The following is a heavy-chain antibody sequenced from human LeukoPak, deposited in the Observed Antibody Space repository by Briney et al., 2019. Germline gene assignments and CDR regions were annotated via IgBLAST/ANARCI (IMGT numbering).Heavy chain of an antibody. D-gene: IGHD4-17*01. Sequence: GGSLRLSCAASGFTFSSYGMHWVRQAPGKGLEWVAVISYDGSNKYYADSVKGRFTISRDNSKNTLYLQMNSLRAEDTAVYYCARDGANDYGDYGVCDYWGQGTLVTVSS. J-gene: IGHJ4*02. CDR3: ARDGANDYGDYGVCDY. V-gene: IGHV3-30*03. CDR2: ISYDGSNK. CDR1: GFTFSSYG.